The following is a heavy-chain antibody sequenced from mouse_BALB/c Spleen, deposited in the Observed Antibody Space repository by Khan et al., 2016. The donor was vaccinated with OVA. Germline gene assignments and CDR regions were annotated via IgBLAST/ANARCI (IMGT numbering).Heavy chain of an antibody. Sequence: EVELVESGGGLVQPGGTLKLSCATSGFTFSDFYMCWVRQTPEKRLEWVAYISNGGGSSYYPDTVKGRFTISRDNAKNTLYLQMSRLTSEDTAIYYCARRGDVYSWFTYWGQGTLVTVSA. D-gene: IGHD2-3*01. CDR2: ISNGGGSS. J-gene: IGHJ3*01. CDR3: ARRGDVYSWFTY. CDR1: GFTFSDFY. V-gene: IGHV5-12*02.